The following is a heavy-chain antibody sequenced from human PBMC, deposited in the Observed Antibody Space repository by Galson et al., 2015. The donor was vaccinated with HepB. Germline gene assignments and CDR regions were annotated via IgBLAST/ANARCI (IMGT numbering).Heavy chain of an antibody. J-gene: IGHJ5*02. Sequence: SLRLSCAASGFTFSSYNMNWVRQAPGKGLDWISYFSATGTTIEYADSVKGRFIISRDNAKNSLYLQVNSLRVEDTAVYYCARDSRATFGEPNWFDPWGQGTLVIVSS. CDR1: GFTFSSYN. V-gene: IGHV3-48*03. CDR2: FSATGTTI. CDR3: ARDSRATFGEPNWFDP. D-gene: IGHD3-3*01.